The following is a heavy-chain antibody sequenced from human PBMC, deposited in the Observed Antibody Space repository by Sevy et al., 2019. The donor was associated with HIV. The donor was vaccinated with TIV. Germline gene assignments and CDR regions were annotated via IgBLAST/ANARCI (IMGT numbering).Heavy chain of an antibody. D-gene: IGHD5-12*01. CDR1: GGSVSSGSYY. J-gene: IGHJ4*02. V-gene: IGHV4-61*01. CDR2: IYYSGST. CDR3: ARDLGYCGYDF. Sequence: SETLSLTCTVSGGSVSSGSYYWSWIRQPPGKGLEWIGYIYYSGSTNYNPSLKSRVTISVDTSKNQFSLKLSSVTAADTAVYYCARDLGYCGYDFWGQGTLVTVSS.